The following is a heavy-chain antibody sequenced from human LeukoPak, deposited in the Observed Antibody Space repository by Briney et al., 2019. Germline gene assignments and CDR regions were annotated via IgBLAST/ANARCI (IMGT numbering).Heavy chain of an antibody. J-gene: IGHJ4*02. CDR3: ARDFLTGYFDY. CDR1: GFTFSTYN. D-gene: IGHD3-9*01. V-gene: IGHV3-48*02. Sequence: SGGSLRLSCAASGFTFSTYNMNWVRQAPGKGLEWVSYISSSGSTKYYADSVKGRFTISRDNVKNSLFLQMNSLNDEDTAVYYCARDFLTGYFDYWGQGTLVTVSS. CDR2: ISSSGSTK.